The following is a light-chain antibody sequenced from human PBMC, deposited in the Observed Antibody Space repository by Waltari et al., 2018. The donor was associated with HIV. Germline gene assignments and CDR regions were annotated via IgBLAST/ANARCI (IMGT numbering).Light chain of an antibody. CDR1: QSVSSSY. V-gene: IGKV3-20*01. Sequence: EIVLTQSPGTLSLSPGERATLSCRASQSVSSSYLAWYQQKPGQAPRLRIYAASSTATDIPARFSGSGSETDFTLSISRLEPEDFAIYYCQQYDTSPWTFGQGTKVEIK. CDR3: QQYDTSPWT. CDR2: AAS. J-gene: IGKJ1*01.